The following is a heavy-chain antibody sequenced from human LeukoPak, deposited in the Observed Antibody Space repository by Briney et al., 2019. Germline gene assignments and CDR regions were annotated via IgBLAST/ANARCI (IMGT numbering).Heavy chain of an antibody. CDR2: IIPILGIA. Sequence: ASVKVSCKASGYTFTGYYMHWVRQAPGQGLEWMGRIIPILGIANYAQKFQGRVTITADKSTSTAYMGLSSLRSEDTAVYYCARDPLDYWGQGTLVTVSS. CDR1: GYTFTGYY. CDR3: ARDPLDY. V-gene: IGHV1-69*04. J-gene: IGHJ4*02.